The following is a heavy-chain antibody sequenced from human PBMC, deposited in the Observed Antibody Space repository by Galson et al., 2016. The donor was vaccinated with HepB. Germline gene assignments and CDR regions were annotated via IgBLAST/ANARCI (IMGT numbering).Heavy chain of an antibody. V-gene: IGHV4-31*11. Sequence: LSLTCDVSGDSISSGTYYWSWIRQPPGKGLEWFGYIYHTGYTYHNPSLKSRFALSVDTSKNQFSLTLNSVTVADTAFYFCAGASTPYDRFDPWGQGTLVIVSS. CDR1: GDSISSGTYY. CDR3: AGASTPYDRFDP. CDR2: IYHTGYT. J-gene: IGHJ5*02. D-gene: IGHD3-3*01.